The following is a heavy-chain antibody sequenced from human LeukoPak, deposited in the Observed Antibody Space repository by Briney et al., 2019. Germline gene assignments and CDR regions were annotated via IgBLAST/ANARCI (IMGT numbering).Heavy chain of an antibody. CDR1: GFTFRSYW. Sequence: GGSLRLSCAASGFTFRSYWMHWARQVPGKGLVWVSRISPDGRSTNYADSVKDRFTISRDNAKNTLYLQMNSLTGEDTALYYCARGASSGYRIDYWGQGTLVTVSS. J-gene: IGHJ4*02. V-gene: IGHV3-74*01. D-gene: IGHD3-10*01. CDR2: ISPDGRST. CDR3: ARGASSGYRIDY.